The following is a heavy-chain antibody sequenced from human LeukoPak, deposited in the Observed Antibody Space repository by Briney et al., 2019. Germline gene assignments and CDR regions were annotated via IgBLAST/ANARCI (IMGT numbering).Heavy chain of an antibody. D-gene: IGHD6-6*01. CDR3: ARDGGGIAARPDYDFDY. CDR2: ISYDGSNK. CDR1: GFTFSSYA. J-gene: IGHJ4*02. V-gene: IGHV3-30*01. Sequence: PGGSLRLSCAASGFTFSSYAMHWVRQAPGKGLEWVAVISYDGSNKYYADSVKGRFTISRDNSKNTLYLQMNSLRAEDTAVYYCARDGGGIAARPDYDFDYWGQGTLVTVSP.